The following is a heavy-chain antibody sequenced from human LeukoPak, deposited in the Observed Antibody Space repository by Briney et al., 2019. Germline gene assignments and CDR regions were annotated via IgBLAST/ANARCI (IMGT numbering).Heavy chain of an antibody. CDR2: ISYDGSNK. CDR1: GFTFSSYG. Sequence: GRSLRLSCAASGFTFSSYGMHWVRQAPGKGLEWVAVISYDGSNKYYADSVKGRFTISRDNSKNTLYLQMNSLRAEDTAVYYCARDILWELHYWGQGTLVTVSS. CDR3: ARDILWELHY. V-gene: IGHV3-30*03. D-gene: IGHD1-26*01. J-gene: IGHJ4*02.